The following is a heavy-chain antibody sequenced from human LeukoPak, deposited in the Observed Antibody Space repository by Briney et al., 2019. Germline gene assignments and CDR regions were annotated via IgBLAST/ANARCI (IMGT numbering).Heavy chain of an antibody. V-gene: IGHV3-7*01. CDR3: ARARYYYDSSGYLTY. J-gene: IGHJ4*02. D-gene: IGHD3-22*01. CDR2: IKQDGSEK. Sequence: GGSLRFSCAASGFTFSSYWMSWVRQAPGKGLEWVANIKQDGSEKYYVDSVKGRFTISRDNAKNSLYLQMNSLRAEDTAVYYCARARYYYDSSGYLTYWGQGTLVTVSS. CDR1: GFTFSSYW.